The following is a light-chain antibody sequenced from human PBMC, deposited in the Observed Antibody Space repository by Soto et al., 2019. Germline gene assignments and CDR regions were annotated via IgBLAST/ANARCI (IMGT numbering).Light chain of an antibody. CDR2: KVS. Sequence: AVITQSPPSLHVTLGQPASISCRSSPSLVHSDGNTDLNWFQRRPGQSPRRLIYKVSNRDSGVPERFGGSGSGTDFTLKITRVEAEDVGVYDCMQGTYWPYTFGKGTKLEI. J-gene: IGKJ2*01. CDR1: PSLVHSDGNTD. CDR3: MQGTYWPYT. V-gene: IGKV2-30*02.